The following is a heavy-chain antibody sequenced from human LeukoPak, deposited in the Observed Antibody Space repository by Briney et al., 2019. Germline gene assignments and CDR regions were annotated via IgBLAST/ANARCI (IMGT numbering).Heavy chain of an antibody. CDR1: GYTFTSYG. Sequence: ASVKVSCKASGYTFTSYGISWVRQAPAQGLEWLGWISAYNGNTNYAQKLQGRVTMTTDTSTSTAYMELRSLRSDDTAVYYCARDKRGKGSYRGTFDYWGQGTLVTVSS. CDR3: ARDKRGKGSYRGTFDY. D-gene: IGHD3-16*02. CDR2: ISAYNGNT. J-gene: IGHJ4*02. V-gene: IGHV1-18*01.